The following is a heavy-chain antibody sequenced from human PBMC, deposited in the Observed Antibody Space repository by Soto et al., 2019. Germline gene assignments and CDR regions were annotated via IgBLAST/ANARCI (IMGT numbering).Heavy chain of an antibody. CDR3: ARVGVGGYVTYYFDY. CDR2: IIPIFGTA. Sequence: ASVKVSCKASAGTFSSYAISWVRQAPGQGLEWMGGIIPIFGTANYAQKFQGRVTITADESTSTAYMELSSLRSEDTAVYYCARVGVGGYVTYYFDYWGQGTLVTVSS. V-gene: IGHV1-69*13. J-gene: IGHJ4*02. CDR1: AGTFSSYA. D-gene: IGHD3-3*01.